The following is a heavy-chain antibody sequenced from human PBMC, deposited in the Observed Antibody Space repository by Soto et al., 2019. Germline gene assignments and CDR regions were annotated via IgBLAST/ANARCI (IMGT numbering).Heavy chain of an antibody. D-gene: IGHD2-21*02. V-gene: IGHV4-30-2*01. CDR2: IYHSGST. Sequence: QLQLQESGSGLVKPSQTLSLTCAVSGGSISSGGYSWSWIRQPPGKGLEWIGYIYHSGSTYYNPSLKSRVTISVDRSKNQFSLKLSSVTAADTAVYYCARVAYCGGDCYRGFDPWGQGTLVTASS. CDR3: ARVAYCGGDCYRGFDP. CDR1: GGSISSGGYS. J-gene: IGHJ5*02.